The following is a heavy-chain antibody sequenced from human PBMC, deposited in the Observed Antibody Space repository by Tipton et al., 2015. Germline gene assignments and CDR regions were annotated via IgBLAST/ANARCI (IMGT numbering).Heavy chain of an antibody. CDR1: GFTFSRYW. D-gene: IGHD6-19*01. V-gene: IGHV3-74*01. Sequence: GSLRLSCAASGFTFSRYWMHWVRQAPGKGLVWVSRISSDGSSTSYADSVKGRFTISRDNAQNTLYLQMNSLRAEDTAVYYCARVLGITVAAYFDYWGQGTLVTVSS. J-gene: IGHJ4*02. CDR3: ARVLGITVAAYFDY. CDR2: ISSDGSST.